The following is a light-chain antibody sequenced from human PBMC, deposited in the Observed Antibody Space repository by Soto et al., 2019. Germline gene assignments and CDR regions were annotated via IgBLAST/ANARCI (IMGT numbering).Light chain of an antibody. V-gene: IGKV1-39*01. CDR1: QSISSY. Sequence: DIQTTQSPSSLSESVGDRVTIACRASQSISSYLSWYQQKPGKAPKLLIYDASTLQRGVPSRFSGSGSGTYFTLTISGLQPEDFATYYCQQTFTTLTFGGGTKVDIK. CDR2: DAS. CDR3: QQTFTTLT. J-gene: IGKJ4*01.